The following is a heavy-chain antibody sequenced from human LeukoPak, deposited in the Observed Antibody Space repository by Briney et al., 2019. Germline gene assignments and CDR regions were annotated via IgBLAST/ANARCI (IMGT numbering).Heavy chain of an antibody. V-gene: IGHV3-30-3*01. Sequence: GGSLRLSCAASGFTFSSYAMHWVRQAPGKGLEWVAVISYDGSNKYYADSVKGRFTISRDNSKNTLYLQMNSLRAEDTAVYYCAKERGADYYDSSGYYYRNAFDIWGQGTMVTVSS. CDR1: GFTFSSYA. J-gene: IGHJ3*02. D-gene: IGHD3-22*01. CDR2: ISYDGSNK. CDR3: AKERGADYYDSSGYYYRNAFDI.